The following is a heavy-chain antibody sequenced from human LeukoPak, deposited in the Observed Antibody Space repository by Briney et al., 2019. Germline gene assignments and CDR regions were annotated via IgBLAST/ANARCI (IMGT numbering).Heavy chain of an antibody. CDR1: GFTFSSYW. CDR2: INSDGNST. J-gene: IGHJ4*02. V-gene: IGHV3-74*01. D-gene: IGHD3-22*01. Sequence: GGSLRLSCAASGFTFSSYWMHWVRQAPGKGLVWVSRINSDGNSTSYADSVKGRFTISRDNSKNTLYLQMNSLRAEDTAVYYCAKDRYYYYDSSGIFDYWGQGTLVTVSS. CDR3: AKDRYYYYDSSGIFDY.